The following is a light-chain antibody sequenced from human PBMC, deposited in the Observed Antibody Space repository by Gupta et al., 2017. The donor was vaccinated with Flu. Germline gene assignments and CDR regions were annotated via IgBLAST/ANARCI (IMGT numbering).Light chain of an antibody. J-gene: IGKJ4*01. CDR3: QHNSCPPFT. Sequence: DTVFTQSPGTLSLSPGERATLSCRASQSVRRSYVSWYQQKPGQASRLLIDGASSRATVIPDLCSGGGSGKVCIITSSRLEHEFAALYYRQHNSCPPFTFGRGTKVEIK. V-gene: IGKV3-20*01. CDR2: GAS. CDR1: QSVRRSY.